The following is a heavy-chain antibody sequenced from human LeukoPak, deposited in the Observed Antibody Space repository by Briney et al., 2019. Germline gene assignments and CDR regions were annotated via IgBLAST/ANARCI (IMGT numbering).Heavy chain of an antibody. J-gene: IGHJ4*02. CDR2: INPNSGGT. CDR3: ARTSSYCNGGTCHLDY. V-gene: IGHV1-2*02. D-gene: IGHD2-15*01. Sequence: ASVKVSCKASGYTLTDYYIFWVRQAPGQGLEWMGWINPNSGGTNYAQKFQGRVTMTRDTSISTAYMEMSGLRSDDTAVYHCARTSSYCNGGTCHLDYWGQGTLVTVSS. CDR1: GYTLTDYY.